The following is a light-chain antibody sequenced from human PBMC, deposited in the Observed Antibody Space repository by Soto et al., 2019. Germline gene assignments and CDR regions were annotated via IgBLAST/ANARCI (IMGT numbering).Light chain of an antibody. Sequence: PGERVTLPCRAIQSVSSSYLTWYQQKPGQAPRLLIYGASTRATGIPARFSGSGSGTEFTLTISSLQSEDFAVYYCQQYNNWPPITFGQGTRLEIK. J-gene: IGKJ5*01. CDR2: GAS. V-gene: IGKV3-15*01. CDR3: QQYNNWPPIT. CDR1: QSVSSSY.